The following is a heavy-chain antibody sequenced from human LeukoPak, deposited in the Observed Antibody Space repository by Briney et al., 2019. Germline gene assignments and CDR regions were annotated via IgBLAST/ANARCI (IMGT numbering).Heavy chain of an antibody. CDR2: INPNSGGT. D-gene: IGHD3-3*01. CDR3: AGITIRQRGQVFPDDY. V-gene: IGHV1-2*02. Sequence: ASLKVSCKASGYTFTGYYMHWVRQAPGQGLEWMGCINPNSGGTNYAQKFQGRVTMTRDTSISTAYMELSRLRTDDTAVYYCAGITIRQRGQVFPDDYWGQGTLVTVSS. J-gene: IGHJ4*02. CDR1: GYTFTGYY.